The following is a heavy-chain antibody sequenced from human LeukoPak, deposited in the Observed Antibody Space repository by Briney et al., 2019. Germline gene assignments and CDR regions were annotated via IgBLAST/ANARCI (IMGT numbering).Heavy chain of an antibody. CDR1: GGSFSGYY. Sequence: SETLSLTCAVYGGSFSGYYWSWIRQPPGKGLEWIGEINRSGSTNYNPSLKSRVTISVDTSKNQFSLKLSSVTAADTAVYYCARGSGYYRFFDYWGQGTLVTVSS. V-gene: IGHV4-34*01. D-gene: IGHD3-22*01. CDR3: ARGSGYYRFFDY. CDR2: INRSGST. J-gene: IGHJ4*02.